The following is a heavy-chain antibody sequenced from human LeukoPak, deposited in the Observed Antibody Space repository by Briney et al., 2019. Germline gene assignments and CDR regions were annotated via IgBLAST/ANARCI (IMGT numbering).Heavy chain of an antibody. CDR3: ARHPKIAAAASRRNNWFDP. V-gene: IGHV1-8*03. D-gene: IGHD6-13*01. CDR2: ISSYNGNT. Sequence: ASVKVSCKASGYTFTSYGISWVRQAPGQGLEWMGWISSYNGNTGYAQKFQGRVTITRNTSISTAYMELSSLRSEDTAVYYCARHPKIAAAASRRNNWFDPWGQGTLVTVSS. J-gene: IGHJ5*02. CDR1: GYTFTSYG.